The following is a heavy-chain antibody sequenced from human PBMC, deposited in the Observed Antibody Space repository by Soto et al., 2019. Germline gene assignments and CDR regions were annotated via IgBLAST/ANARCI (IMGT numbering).Heavy chain of an antibody. CDR2: INPNSGGT. V-gene: IGHV1-2*04. CDR1: GYTFTSYG. Sequence: ASVKVSCKASGYTFTSYGISWVRQAPGQGLEWMGWINPNSGGTNYAQKFQGWVTMTRDTSISTAYMELSRLRSDDTAVYYCVLSMTTSLLGAFDIWGQGTMVT. CDR3: VLSMTTSLLGAFDI. D-gene: IGHD2-2*01. J-gene: IGHJ3*02.